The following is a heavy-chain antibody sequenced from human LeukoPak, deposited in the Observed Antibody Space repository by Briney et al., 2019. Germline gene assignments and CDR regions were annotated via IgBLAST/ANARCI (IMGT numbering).Heavy chain of an antibody. Sequence: GGSLRLSCAASGFTLSIYGMHWVPQAPGKGREWGAVIWYDGSNKYYADSVKGRFTISRDNSKNTLYLQMNSLRAEDTAVYYCARERGYSYGFDYWGQGTLVTVSS. CDR1: GFTLSIYG. D-gene: IGHD5-18*01. CDR2: IWYDGSNK. J-gene: IGHJ4*02. V-gene: IGHV3-33*01. CDR3: ARERGYSYGFDY.